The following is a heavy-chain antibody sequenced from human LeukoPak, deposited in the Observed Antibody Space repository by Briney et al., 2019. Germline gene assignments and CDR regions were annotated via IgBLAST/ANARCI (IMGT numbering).Heavy chain of an antibody. J-gene: IGHJ4*02. CDR1: GFAFSDFW. CDR3: ATSHDSAGND. D-gene: IGHD2-15*01. Sequence: GGSLRLSCAASGFAFSDFWMSWVRQAPGRGLEWVANIRHDGNAKNYVPSVRGRFTISRDNAKNSLYLQMNSLTVEDTAVYYCATSHDSAGNDWGQGTLVTVSS. CDR2: IRHDGNAK. V-gene: IGHV3-7*01.